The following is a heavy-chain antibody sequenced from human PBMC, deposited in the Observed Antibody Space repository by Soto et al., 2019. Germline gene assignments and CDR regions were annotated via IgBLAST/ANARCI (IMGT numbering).Heavy chain of an antibody. CDR1: GFTFSSYW. J-gene: IGHJ6*02. CDR2: INSDGSST. V-gene: IGHV3-74*01. CDR3: ARDQRTVAWLVPRYYYYGMDV. Sequence: GSLRLSCAASGFTFSSYWMHWVRQAPGKGLVWVSRINSDGSSTSYADSVKGRFTISRDNAKNTLYLQMNSLRAEDTAVYYCARDQRTVAWLVPRYYYYGMDVWGQGTTVTVSS. D-gene: IGHD6-19*01.